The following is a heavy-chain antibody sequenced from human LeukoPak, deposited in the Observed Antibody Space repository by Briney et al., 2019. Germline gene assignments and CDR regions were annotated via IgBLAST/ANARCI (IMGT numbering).Heavy chain of an antibody. CDR2: IKPNSGVT. Sequence: GASVKVSCKTSGYTFATYFMHWVRQAPGQGLEWMGYIKPNSGVTNYAQKFRGRVTMTWDTSISTDYIELSGLTSDDTAIYYCARPTYCGSNCYFNFDYWGQGTLVTVSS. J-gene: IGHJ4*02. D-gene: IGHD2-21*02. CDR1: GYTFATYF. V-gene: IGHV1-2*02. CDR3: ARPTYCGSNCYFNFDY.